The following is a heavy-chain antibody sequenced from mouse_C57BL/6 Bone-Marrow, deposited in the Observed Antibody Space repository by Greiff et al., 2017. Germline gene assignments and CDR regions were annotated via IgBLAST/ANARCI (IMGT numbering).Heavy chain of an antibody. J-gene: IGHJ2*01. Sequence: VTLVESGAELARPGASVKLSCKASGYTFTSYGISWVKQRTGQGLEWIGEIYPRSGNTYYNEKFKGKATLTADKSSSTAYMELRSLTSEDSAVYFCAGGGSSSHFDYWGQGTTLTVSS. D-gene: IGHD1-1*01. CDR1: GYTFTSYG. V-gene: IGHV1-81*01. CDR3: AGGGSSSHFDY. CDR2: IYPRSGNT.